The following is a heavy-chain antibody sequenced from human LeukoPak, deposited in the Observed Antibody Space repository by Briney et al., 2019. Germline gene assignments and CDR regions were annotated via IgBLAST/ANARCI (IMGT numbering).Heavy chain of an antibody. CDR2: TRNKANSYIT. CDR3: ARSKGVYDYVWGNYRYNAFDI. Sequence: PGRSLRLSCAASGFTFSDHYMDWVRQAPGKGLEWVGRTRNKANSYITEYAASVKGRFIISRDDSKNSLYLQMNSLKTEDTAVYYCARSKGVYDYVWGNYRYNAFDIWGQGTMVTVSS. CDR1: GFTFSDHY. D-gene: IGHD3-16*02. V-gene: IGHV3-72*01. J-gene: IGHJ3*02.